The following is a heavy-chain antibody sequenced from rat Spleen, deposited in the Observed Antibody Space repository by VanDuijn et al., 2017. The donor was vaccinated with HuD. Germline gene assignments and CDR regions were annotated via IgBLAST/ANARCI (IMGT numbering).Heavy chain of an antibody. J-gene: IGHJ1*01. V-gene: IGHV5-25*01. CDR3: VRQGYLRDWYFDF. D-gene: IGHD2-5*01. CDR2: ITSGGSNT. Sequence: EVQLVESGGGLVPPGRSLKLSCAASEFTFSSFAMAWVRQAPKKGLEWVATITSGGSNTYYPDSVKGRFTISRDNGKSILYLEMDSLRSEDMATYYCVRQGYLRDWYFDFWGPGTMVTVSS. CDR1: EFTFSSFA.